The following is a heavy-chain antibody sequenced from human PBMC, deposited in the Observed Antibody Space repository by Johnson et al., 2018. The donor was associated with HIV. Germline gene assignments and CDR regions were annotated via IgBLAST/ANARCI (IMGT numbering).Heavy chain of an antibody. Sequence: QVQLVESGGGVVRPGGSLRLSCAASGFTFDDYGMSWVRQAPGKGLEWVAFIRYDGSDKYYADSVKGRFTISRDNAKNSLYLQMSSLRADDTAVYYCAKGVRGSSCYDAFDIWGQGTMVTVS. D-gene: IGHD6-6*01. CDR1: GFTFDDYG. CDR2: IRYDGSDK. J-gene: IGHJ3*02. V-gene: IGHV3-30*02. CDR3: AKGVRGSSCYDAFDI.